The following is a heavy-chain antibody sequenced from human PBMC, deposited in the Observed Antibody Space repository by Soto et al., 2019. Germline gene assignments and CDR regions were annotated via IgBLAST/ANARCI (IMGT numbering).Heavy chain of an antibody. D-gene: IGHD2-15*01. CDR2: INHSGST. V-gene: IGHV4-34*01. CDR1: GGSFSGYY. CDR3: ARGRGGRYCSGGSCSSYYYYYYGMDV. J-gene: IGHJ6*02. Sequence: SETLSLTCAVYGGSFSGYYWSWIRQPPGKGLEWIGEINHSGSTNYNPSLKSRVTISVDTSKNQFSLKLSSVTAADTAVYYCARGRGGRYCSGGSCSSYYYYYYGMDVWGQGTTVTVSS.